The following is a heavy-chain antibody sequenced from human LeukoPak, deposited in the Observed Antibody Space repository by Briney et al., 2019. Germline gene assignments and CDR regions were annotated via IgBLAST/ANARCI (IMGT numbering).Heavy chain of an antibody. Sequence: PSETLSLTCTVSGGSMSPFYWSWIRQSPGKGLEWIGSIYYSGGTNYSPSLKSRVTISVDTSKNQFSLELSSVTAADTAVYYCAVNSTKHTFDIWGQGTMVTASS. CDR1: GGSMSPFY. V-gene: IGHV4-59*08. CDR2: IYYSGGT. CDR3: AVNSTKHTFDI. D-gene: IGHD1-1*01. J-gene: IGHJ3*02.